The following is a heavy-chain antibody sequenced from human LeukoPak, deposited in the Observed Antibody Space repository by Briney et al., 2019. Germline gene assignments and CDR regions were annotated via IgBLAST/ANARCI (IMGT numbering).Heavy chain of an antibody. Sequence: GASVKVSCKASGYTFTSYGISWVRQAPGQGREWRGWISAYNGKTNYAQKLQGRLTLTTDTSTSTAYMELRSLRSDDTAVYYCARVVTYSGGEEPPPSGYFDYWGQGTLVTVSS. V-gene: IGHV1-18*01. D-gene: IGHD2-21*01. CDR1: GYTFTSYG. CDR2: ISAYNGKT. J-gene: IGHJ4*02. CDR3: ARVVTYSGGEEPPPSGYFDY.